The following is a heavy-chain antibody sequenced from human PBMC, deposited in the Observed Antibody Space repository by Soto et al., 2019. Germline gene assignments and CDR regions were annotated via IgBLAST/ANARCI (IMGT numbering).Heavy chain of an antibody. CDR3: ARIRQQLVGMYYFDY. CDR2: IYYSGRT. Sequence: QVQLQESGPGLVKPSETLSLTCTVSGGSISSYYWCWIRQPPGKGLEWIGYIYYSGRTNYNPTLKRRVTISVDTSKNQFSRKLSSVTAADTAVYYCARIRQQLVGMYYFDYWGQGTLVTVSS. V-gene: IGHV4-59*01. CDR1: GGSISSYY. J-gene: IGHJ4*02. D-gene: IGHD6-6*01.